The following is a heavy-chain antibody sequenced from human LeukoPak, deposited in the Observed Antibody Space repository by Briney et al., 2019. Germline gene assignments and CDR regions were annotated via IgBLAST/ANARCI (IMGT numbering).Heavy chain of an antibody. CDR3: ARDFEQRLQDY. CDR2: ISYDGSNK. Sequence: GESLRLSCAASVCTFSSYGMHWVREAPCKGLEWVVVISYDGSNKYYADSVKGRFTISRDNAKNSLYLQMNSLRAEDTAVYYCARDFEQRLQDYWGQGTLVTVSS. J-gene: IGHJ4*02. D-gene: IGHD6-25*01. CDR1: VCTFSSYG. V-gene: IGHV3-30*03.